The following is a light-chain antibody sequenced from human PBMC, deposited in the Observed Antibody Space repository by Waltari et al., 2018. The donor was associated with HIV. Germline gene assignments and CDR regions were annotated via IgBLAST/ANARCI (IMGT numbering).Light chain of an antibody. CDR3: QSADRSGSHVV. J-gene: IGLJ2*01. Sequence: SYELTQSPSMSVSPGQTARITCFGDALPNRYAYWYQQGPGQAPVLVIYKDRERPSGIPERFSGSNSGTTVTLIISGVQPEDEADYYCQSADRSGSHVVFGGGTKVTV. V-gene: IGLV3-25*03. CDR1: ALPNRY. CDR2: KDR.